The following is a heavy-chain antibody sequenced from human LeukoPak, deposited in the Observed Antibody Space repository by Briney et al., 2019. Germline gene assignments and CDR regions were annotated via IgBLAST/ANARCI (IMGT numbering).Heavy chain of an antibody. V-gene: IGHV3-33*06. J-gene: IGHJ3*02. CDR1: GFTFSSYG. Sequence: PGGSLRLSCAASGFTFSSYGMHWVRQAPGKGLEWVAIIWYDGSNKYYADSVKGRFIISRDNSKNTLYLQMNSLRAEDTAVYYCAKGADDSGSSSDVFGIWGQGTMVTVSS. CDR3: AKGADDSGSSSDVFGI. CDR2: IWYDGSNK. D-gene: IGHD1-26*01.